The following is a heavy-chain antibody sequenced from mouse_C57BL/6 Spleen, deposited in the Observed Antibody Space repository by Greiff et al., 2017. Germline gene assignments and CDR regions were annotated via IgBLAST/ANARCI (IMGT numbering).Heavy chain of an antibody. CDR3: ARNGGYYGYYAMGY. D-gene: IGHD2-3*01. CDR1: GYAFSSYW. J-gene: IGHJ4*01. CDR2: IYPGDGDT. Sequence: QVHVKQSGAELVKPGASVKISCKASGYAFSSYWMNWVKQRPGKGLEWIGQIYPGDGDTNYNGKFKGKATLTADKSSSTAYMQLSSLTSEDSAVYFCARNGGYYGYYAMGYWGQGTSVTVSS. V-gene: IGHV1-80*01.